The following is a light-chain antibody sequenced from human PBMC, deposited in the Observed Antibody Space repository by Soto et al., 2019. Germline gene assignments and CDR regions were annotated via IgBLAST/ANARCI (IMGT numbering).Light chain of an antibody. CDR3: QQYNNWPIT. CDR2: GAS. CDR1: QSVRNN. V-gene: IGKV3-15*01. Sequence: SPGERATLSFRASQSVRNNLAWYQQKPGQAPRLLIYGASTRATGIPARFSGSGSGTEFTLTISSLQSEDFAVYYCQQYNNWPITFGQGTRLEI. J-gene: IGKJ5*01.